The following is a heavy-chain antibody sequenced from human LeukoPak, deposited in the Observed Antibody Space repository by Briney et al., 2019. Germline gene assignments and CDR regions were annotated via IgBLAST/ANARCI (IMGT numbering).Heavy chain of an antibody. CDR3: ARVEYHYDSSGYYDY. J-gene: IGHJ4*02. V-gene: IGHV1-2*02. CDR2: INPNSGGT. Sequence: ASVKVSCKASGYTFTGHYMNWVRPAPGQGRAWRGWINPNSGGTNYAQKFQGRVTMTRDTSISTAYMELSSLRSDDTAVYYCARVEYHYDSSGYYDYWGQGTLVTVSS. CDR1: GYTFTGHY. D-gene: IGHD3-22*01.